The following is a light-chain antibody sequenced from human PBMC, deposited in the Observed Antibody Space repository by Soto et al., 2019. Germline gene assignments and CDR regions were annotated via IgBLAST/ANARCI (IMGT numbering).Light chain of an antibody. CDR3: QQYNSQWT. CDR2: KAS. J-gene: IGKJ1*01. CDR1: NSISSW. Sequence: DIPMTQSPSTLSASVGDRVTITCRASNSISSWLAWYQQKPGRAPKLLISKASSLESGGPSRFSGSGSGTEFTLTISSRQHVEFATYYCQQYNSQWTFGQGTKVEFK. V-gene: IGKV1-5*03.